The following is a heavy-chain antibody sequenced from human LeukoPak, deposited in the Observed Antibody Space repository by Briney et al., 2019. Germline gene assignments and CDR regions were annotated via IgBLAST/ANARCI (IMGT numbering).Heavy chain of an antibody. D-gene: IGHD5-18*01. CDR3: ARVSLFPPHSYYYYYYYMDV. CDR2: IYYSGST. V-gene: IGHV4-39*01. J-gene: IGHJ6*03. CDR1: GGSISSSSYY. Sequence: PSETLSLTCTVSGGSISSSSYYWGWIRQPPGKGLEWIGSIYYSGSTYYNPSLKSRVTISVDTSKNQFSLKLSSVTAADTAVYYCARVSLFPPHSYYYYYYYMDVWGKGTTVTVSS.